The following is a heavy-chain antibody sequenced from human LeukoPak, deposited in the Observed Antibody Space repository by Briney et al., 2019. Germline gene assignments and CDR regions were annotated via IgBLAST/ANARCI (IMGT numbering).Heavy chain of an antibody. Sequence: PGGSLRLSCAASGFTFSSYSMNWVRRAPGKGLEWVSSISSSSSYIYYADSVKGRFTISRDNAKNSLYLQMNSLRAEDTAVYYCAKESKGSESSFDLWGQGTMVTVSS. V-gene: IGHV3-21*01. D-gene: IGHD3-10*01. CDR1: GFTFSSYS. CDR2: ISSSSSYI. CDR3: AKESKGSESSFDL. J-gene: IGHJ3*01.